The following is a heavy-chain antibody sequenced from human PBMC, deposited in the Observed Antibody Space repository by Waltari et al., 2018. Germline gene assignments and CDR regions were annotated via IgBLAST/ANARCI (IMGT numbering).Heavy chain of an antibody. J-gene: IGHJ6*03. D-gene: IGHD5-18*01. Sequence: QVQLQESGPRLVKPSETLSLTCTVSGGSIRSHYWSWIRQSPGKGRAWVGYVFPSGSTNDNPSLKRRGTMSLDTSKSQFSLKLTTVTPADTAVYYCAREILHSFYYYMDVWGKGTMVTVSS. CDR2: VFPSGST. V-gene: IGHV4-59*11. CDR1: GGSIRSHY. CDR3: AREILHSFYYYMDV.